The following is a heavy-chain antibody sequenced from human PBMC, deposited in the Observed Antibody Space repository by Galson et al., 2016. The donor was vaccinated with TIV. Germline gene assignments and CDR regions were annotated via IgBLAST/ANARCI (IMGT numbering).Heavy chain of an antibody. CDR1: GGTFNEYT. Sequence: SVKVSCKASGGTFNEYTITWIRQAPGQGLEWMGGIIPSLGTANFAQKFQGRVMITADESTNTVYMEIRSLRFEDTAVYYCARDDSGWDITVGAIDAFDPWGQGTMFMVSS. CDR2: IIPSLGTA. D-gene: IGHD5-12*01. CDR3: ARDDSGWDITVGAIDAFDP. V-gene: IGHV1-69*13. J-gene: IGHJ3*01.